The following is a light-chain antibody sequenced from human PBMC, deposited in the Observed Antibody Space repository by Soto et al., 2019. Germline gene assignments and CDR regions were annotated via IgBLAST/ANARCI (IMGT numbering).Light chain of an antibody. CDR3: QQYNNWPPWR. Sequence: IVMTQSPATLSVSKGERSTLSCSASQSVSSNLACYQQKPGQAPRLLIYGASTRATGIPARFSGSGSGTEFTLTIRSLQSEDFAVYYCQQYNNWPPWRCGQG. CDR1: QSVSSN. CDR2: GAS. J-gene: IGKJ1*01. V-gene: IGKV3-15*01.